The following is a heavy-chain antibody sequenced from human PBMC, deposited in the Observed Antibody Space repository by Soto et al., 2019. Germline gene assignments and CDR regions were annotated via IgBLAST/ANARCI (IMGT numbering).Heavy chain of an antibody. CDR2: ISYDGSNK. CDR1: GFTFSSYG. J-gene: IGHJ6*03. CDR3: ATEGCGGSCYSRSYYMDV. D-gene: IGHD2-15*01. V-gene: IGHV3-30*03. Sequence: QVQLVESGGGVVQPGRSLRLSCAASGFTFSSYGMHWVRQAPGKGLEWVAVISYDGSNKYYADSVKGRFTISRDNSKNTLYLQMNSLRAEDTAVYYCATEGCGGSCYSRSYYMDVWGKGTTVTVSS.